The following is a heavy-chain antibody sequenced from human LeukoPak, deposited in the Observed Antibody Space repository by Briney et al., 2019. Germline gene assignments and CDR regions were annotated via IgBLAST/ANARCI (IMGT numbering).Heavy chain of an antibody. V-gene: IGHV1-2*02. CDR1: GYTFTGYY. CDR3: ARRGFGVVRSAFDY. D-gene: IGHD3-3*01. J-gene: IGHJ4*02. Sequence: ASVKVSCKASGYTFTGYYMHWVRQAPGQGLEWMGWINPNSGGTNYAQKFQGRVTMTRDTSISTAYMELSRLRSDDTAVYYCARRGFGVVRSAFDYWGQGTLVTVSS. CDR2: INPNSGGT.